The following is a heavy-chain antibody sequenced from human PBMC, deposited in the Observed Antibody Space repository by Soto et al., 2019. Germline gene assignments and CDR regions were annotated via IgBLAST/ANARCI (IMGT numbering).Heavy chain of an antibody. D-gene: IGHD2-15*01. J-gene: IGHJ4*02. CDR1: GGTFNTYT. CDR2: ILPIMGSV. Sequence: QVHLVQSGSEVKKPGSSVTVSCKASGGTFNTYTFSWVRQAPGQGLEWMGSILPIMGSVNYAHDFRGRLSITPDPSTTTAYMELTSPTSHDTAIYYCARIPRYSYPTSDPLDNWGQGTLVTVSS. V-gene: IGHV1-69*16. CDR3: ARIPRYSYPTSDPLDN.